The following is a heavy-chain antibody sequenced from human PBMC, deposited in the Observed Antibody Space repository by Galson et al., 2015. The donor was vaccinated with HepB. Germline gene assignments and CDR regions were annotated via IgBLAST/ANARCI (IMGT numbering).Heavy chain of an antibody. CDR1: GYTFTRYG. CDR3: ARVRCLGYCSSTSLLSSRFDP. Sequence: SVKVSCKASGYTFTRYGISWVRQAPGQGLEWMGWISAYNGNTNYAQKLQGRVTMTTDTSTSTAYMELRSLRSDDTAVYYCARVRCLGYCSSTSLLSSRFDPWGQGTLVTVSS. V-gene: IGHV1-18*04. D-gene: IGHD2-2*01. CDR2: ISAYNGNT. J-gene: IGHJ5*02.